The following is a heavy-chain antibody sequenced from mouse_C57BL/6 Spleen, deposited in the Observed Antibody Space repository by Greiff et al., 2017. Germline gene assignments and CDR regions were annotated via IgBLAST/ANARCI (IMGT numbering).Heavy chain of an antibody. CDR1: GFTFSSYT. CDR3: ARLPAAWFAY. CDR2: ISGGGGNT. V-gene: IGHV5-9*01. Sequence: EVQLVESGGGLVKPGGSLKLSCAASGFTFSSYTMSWVRQTPEKRLEWVATISGGGGNTYYPDSVKGRFTISRDNAKNTLYLQMSSLRSEDTALYYCARLPAAWFAYWGQGTLVTVSA. J-gene: IGHJ3*01.